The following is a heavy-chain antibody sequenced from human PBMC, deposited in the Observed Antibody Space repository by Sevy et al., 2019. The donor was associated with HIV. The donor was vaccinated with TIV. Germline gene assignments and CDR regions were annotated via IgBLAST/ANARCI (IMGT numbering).Heavy chain of an antibody. CDR2: ISSSGSTI. D-gene: IGHD3-16*01. Sequence: RRGESLKISCAASGFTFSSYAMSWIRQAPGKGLEWVSYISSSGSTIYYADSVKGRFTISRDNAKNSLYLQMNSLRAEDTAVYYCARGGEGVDYWGQGTLVTVSS. V-gene: IGHV3-11*01. CDR1: GFTFSSYA. CDR3: ARGGEGVDY. J-gene: IGHJ4*02.